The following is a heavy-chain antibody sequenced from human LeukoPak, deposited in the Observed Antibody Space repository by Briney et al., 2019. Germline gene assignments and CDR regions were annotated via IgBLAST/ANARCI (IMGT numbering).Heavy chain of an antibody. CDR2: IYYSGSN. CDR3: ARWGYCSGGSCPTPKYYYYGMDV. CDR1: GGSISSGGYY. V-gene: IGHV4-31*03. Sequence: SQTLSLTCTVSGGSISSGGYYWSWIRQHPGKGLEWIGYIYYSGSNFYNPSLKSRVTISVDTSKNQFSLKLSSVTAADTAVYYCARWGYCSGGSCPTPKYYYYGMDVWGQGTTVTVSS. D-gene: IGHD2-15*01. J-gene: IGHJ6*02.